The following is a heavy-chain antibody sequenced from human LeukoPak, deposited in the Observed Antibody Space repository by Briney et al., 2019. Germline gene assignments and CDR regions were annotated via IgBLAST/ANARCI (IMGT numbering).Heavy chain of an antibody. CDR3: AREWRIQLYLPDY. Sequence: GASVRVPRKASGYTLTTYYIHWVRQAPVQGLEWMGIINPSIDSINYARKFQRRVTMTSDTSTSTVYMELSDLRSEDTAVYYCAREWRIQLYLPDYWGQGTLVTVSS. D-gene: IGHD5-18*01. CDR1: GYTLTTYY. J-gene: IGHJ4*02. V-gene: IGHV1-46*01. CDR2: INPSIDSI.